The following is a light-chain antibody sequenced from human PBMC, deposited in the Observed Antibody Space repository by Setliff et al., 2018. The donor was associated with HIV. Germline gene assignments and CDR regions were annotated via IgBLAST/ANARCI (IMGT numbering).Light chain of an antibody. V-gene: IGLV1-40*01. CDR2: DNN. J-gene: IGLJ1*01. CDR1: SSNIGTGYD. Sequence: QSVLTQPPSVSGVPGQRVTISCTGGSSNIGTGYDVHWYQQLPGTAPKLLIHDNNNRPSGVPDRFSGSKSGTSASLASAGLQAEDEADYYCQSYDSSLSGFVVGSGTKGTVL. CDR3: QSYDSSLSGFV.